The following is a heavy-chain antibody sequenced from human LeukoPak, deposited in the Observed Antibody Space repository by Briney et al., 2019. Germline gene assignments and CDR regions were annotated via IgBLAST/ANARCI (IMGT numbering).Heavy chain of an antibody. CDR3: AREDCSGGSCYIADP. CDR2: ISAYNGNT. V-gene: IGHV1-18*01. Sequence: GASVKVSCKASGYTFTSYGISWVRQAPGQGLEWMGWISAYNGNTNYARKLQGRVTMTTDTSTSTAYMELGSLRSDDTAVYYCAREDCSGGSCYIADPWAREPWSPSPQ. D-gene: IGHD2-15*01. CDR1: GYTFTSYG. J-gene: IGHJ5*02.